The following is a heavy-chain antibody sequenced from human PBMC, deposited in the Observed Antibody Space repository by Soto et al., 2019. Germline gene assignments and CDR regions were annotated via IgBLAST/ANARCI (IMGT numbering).Heavy chain of an antibody. Sequence: QVQLVQSGAEVKKPGASVKVSCKASGYTFTSYGISWVRQAPGQGLEWMGWISAYNGNTNYAQKLQGRVTMTTDTSTSTAYMELRSLRSDDTAVYYCARDAARYCSGGSCYSGVRWGQGTLVTVSS. J-gene: IGHJ4*02. CDR2: ISAYNGNT. V-gene: IGHV1-18*01. CDR1: GYTFTSYG. CDR3: ARDAARYCSGGSCYSGVR. D-gene: IGHD2-15*01.